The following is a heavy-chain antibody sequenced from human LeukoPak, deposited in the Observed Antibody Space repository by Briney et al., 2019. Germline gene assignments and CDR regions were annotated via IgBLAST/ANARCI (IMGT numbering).Heavy chain of an antibody. CDR1: GFTFNNYA. Sequence: PGGSLRLSCAASGFTFNNYAMNWVRQTPGGRLEWVSFIGISSGPLLYADSVKGRFTISRDNAKASVYLQMNRLRAEDTAVNYCARAKGYTSSYSFDYWGQGILVTVSS. V-gene: IGHV3-48*04. CDR3: ARAKGYTSSYSFDY. J-gene: IGHJ4*02. D-gene: IGHD3-10*01. CDR2: IGISSGPL.